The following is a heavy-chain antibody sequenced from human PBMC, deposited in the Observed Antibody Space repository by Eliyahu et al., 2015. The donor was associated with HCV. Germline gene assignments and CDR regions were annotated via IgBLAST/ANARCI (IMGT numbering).Heavy chain of an antibody. Sequence: EVKKPGSSVKVFCKASGGTFSSYAISGVRQAPGQGLEWMGXIIPIXXTAXXAQKFQGRVTITXDXSTSTAYMELXSLRSEDTAVYYCAXPGSGYYYDSSGYYYAAGAFGIWGQGTMVTVSS. D-gene: IGHD3-22*01. CDR2: IIPIXXTA. CDR1: GGTFSSYA. CDR3: AXPGSGYYYDSSGYYYAAGAFGI. V-gene: IGHV1-69*01. J-gene: IGHJ3*02.